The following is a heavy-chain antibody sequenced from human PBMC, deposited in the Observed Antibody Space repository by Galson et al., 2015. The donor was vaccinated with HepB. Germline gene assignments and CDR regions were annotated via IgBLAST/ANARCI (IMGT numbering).Heavy chain of an antibody. CDR2: IWYDGSYK. CDR1: GFAFGSYG. CDR3: ARGGFGSGYRPDN. Sequence: SLRLSCAASGFAFGSYGMHWVRQAPGKGLEWVAVIWYDGSYKYEADSVKGRFTISRDNSNSTLYLQMNSLRAEDTAVYYCARGGFGSGYRPDNWGQGTLVTVSS. D-gene: IGHD3-3*01. J-gene: IGHJ4*02. V-gene: IGHV3-33*01.